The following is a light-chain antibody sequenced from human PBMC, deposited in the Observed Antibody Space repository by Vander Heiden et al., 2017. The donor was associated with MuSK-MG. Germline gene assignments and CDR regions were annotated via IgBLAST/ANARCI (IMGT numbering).Light chain of an antibody. CDR1: SSDVGGYNY. J-gene: IGLJ2*01. CDR3: SSYTSSSPVV. V-gene: IGLV2-14*03. Sequence: QSALTQPASVSGPPGQSITIPCTGTSSDVGGYNYVSWYQQHPGKAPKLMIYDVSNRPSGVSNRCSGSKSGNTASLTISGLQAEDEADYYCSSYTSSSPVVFGGGTKLTVL. CDR2: DVS.